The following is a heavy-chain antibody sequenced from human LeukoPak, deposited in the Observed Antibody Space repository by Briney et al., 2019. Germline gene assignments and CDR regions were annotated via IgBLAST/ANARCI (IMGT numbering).Heavy chain of an antibody. CDR2: ISYDGSNK. Sequence: GGSLRLSCAASGFTFSSSAMSWVRQVPDKGLEWVAVISYDGSNKYYADSVKGRFTISRDNSKNTLYLQMNSLRAEDTAVYYCAKDTSSMAVDYWGQGTLVTVSS. V-gene: IGHV3-30*18. CDR1: GFTFSSSA. J-gene: IGHJ4*02. D-gene: IGHD1-26*01. CDR3: AKDTSSMAVDY.